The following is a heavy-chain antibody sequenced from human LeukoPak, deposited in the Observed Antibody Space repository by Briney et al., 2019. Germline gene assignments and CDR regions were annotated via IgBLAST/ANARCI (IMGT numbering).Heavy chain of an antibody. CDR1: GFTFSTYA. CDR3: ATYVRGDFDY. D-gene: IGHD3-10*02. V-gene: IGHV3-23*01. J-gene: IGHJ4*02. Sequence: PGGSLRLSCAASGFTFSTYAMNWVRQAPGKGLEWVSSFSGNGGATYYADSVKGRFTISRDNSKNTLYLQMHSLRVEDTAVYYCATYVRGDFDYWGQGTLVTVSS. CDR2: FSGNGGAT.